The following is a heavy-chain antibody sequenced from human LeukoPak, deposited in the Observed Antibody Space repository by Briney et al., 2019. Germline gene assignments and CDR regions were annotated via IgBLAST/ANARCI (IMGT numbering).Heavy chain of an antibody. V-gene: IGHV4-61*01. Sequence: SETLSLTCSVSGGSVSSGRYYWTWIRQPPGKGLEWIGYIYYSGSTNYNPSLKSRVSISVDTSKNQFSLKISSVTAADTAVYYCAREEDSNSWLDFGSWGQGTLVTVSS. CDR3: AREEDSNSWLDFGS. J-gene: IGHJ4*02. CDR1: GGSVSSGRYY. CDR2: IYYSGST. D-gene: IGHD6-13*01.